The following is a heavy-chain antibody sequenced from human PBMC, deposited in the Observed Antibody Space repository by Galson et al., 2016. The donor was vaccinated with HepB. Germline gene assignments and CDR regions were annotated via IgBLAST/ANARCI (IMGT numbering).Heavy chain of an antibody. J-gene: IGHJ5*02. D-gene: IGHD6-13*01. CDR2: TYYRSKWPN. Sequence: CAISGDSVYSNSAAWNWIRQSPSRGLEWLGRTYYRSKWPNDYAVSVKSRITINTDTSKNQFSLQLNSVTPEDTAVCYCARETLADGNTWYAEVLNWFDPWGQGTLVTVSS. CDR3: ARETLADGNTWYAEVLNWFDP. V-gene: IGHV6-1*01. CDR1: GDSVYSNSAA.